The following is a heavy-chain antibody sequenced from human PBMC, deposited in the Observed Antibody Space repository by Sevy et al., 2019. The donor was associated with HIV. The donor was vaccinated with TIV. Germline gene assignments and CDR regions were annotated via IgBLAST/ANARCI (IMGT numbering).Heavy chain of an antibody. V-gene: IGHV3-43*01. CDR3: ATDLRGLTGLDY. Sequence: GGSLRLSCAASGFTFRDSYMHWVRQVPGKGLEWVSLISWDGDSTKYADSVKGRFTVSRDNTKKSLYLQMNSLRTEDSAVYYCATDLRGLTGLDYWGQGTLVTVSS. CDR1: GFTFRDSY. D-gene: IGHD3-10*01. CDR2: ISWDGDST. J-gene: IGHJ4*02.